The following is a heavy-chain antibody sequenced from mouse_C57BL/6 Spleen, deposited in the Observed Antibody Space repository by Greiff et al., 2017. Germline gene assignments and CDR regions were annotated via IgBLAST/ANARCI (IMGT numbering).Heavy chain of an antibody. CDR3: AREDYDYDERGGY. CDR2: IYPGDGDT. V-gene: IGHV1-80*01. J-gene: IGHJ2*01. Sequence: QVHVKQSGAELVKPGASVKISCKASGYAFSSYWMNWVKQRPGKGLEWIGQIYPGDGDTNYNGKFKGKATLTADKSSTTAYMQRSSLTSEDSAVYFCAREDYDYDERGGYWGQGTTLTVSA. CDR1: GYAFSSYW. D-gene: IGHD2-4*01.